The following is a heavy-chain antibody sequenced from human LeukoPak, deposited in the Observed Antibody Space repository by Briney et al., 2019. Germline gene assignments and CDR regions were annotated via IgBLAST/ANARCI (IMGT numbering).Heavy chain of an antibody. CDR1: GGSINSGSYY. D-gene: IGHD2-2*01. CDR2: IYTSGST. J-gene: IGHJ6*03. V-gene: IGHV4-61*02. CDR3: ARDLVVPAAAYYYYYMDV. Sequence: SQTLSLTCTVSGGSINSGSYYWSWIRQPAGKGLEWIGRIYTSGSTNYSPSLKSRVTISVDTSKNQFSLKLSSVTAADTAVYYCARDLVVPAAAYYYYYMDVWGKGTTVTVSS.